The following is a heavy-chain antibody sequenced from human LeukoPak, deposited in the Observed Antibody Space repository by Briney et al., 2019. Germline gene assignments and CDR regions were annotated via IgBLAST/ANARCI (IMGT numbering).Heavy chain of an antibody. CDR1: GGSISSSNW. D-gene: IGHD3-22*01. J-gene: IGHJ2*01. Sequence: SGTLSLTCAVSGGSISSSNWWSWVRPPPGKGLEWIGEIYHSGSTNYNPSLKSRVTISVDKSKNQFSLKLSSVTAADTAVYYCARARAYYYDSSAGDFDLWGRGTLVTVSS. CDR2: IYHSGST. V-gene: IGHV4-4*02. CDR3: ARARAYYYDSSAGDFDL.